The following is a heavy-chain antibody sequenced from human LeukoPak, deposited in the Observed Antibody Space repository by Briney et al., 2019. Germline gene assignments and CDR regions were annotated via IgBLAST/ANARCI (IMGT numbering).Heavy chain of an antibody. CDR1: GYSISSGYY. CDR2: MYYSGSA. J-gene: IGHJ4*02. D-gene: IGHD3-22*01. V-gene: IGHV4-38-2*02. CDR3: ARDRYYYDSSGYDPYFDY. Sequence: PSETLSLTCTVSGYSISSGYYWGWIRQPPGKGLEWIGFMYYSGSAKYNPSLKSRVTISVDTSKNQFSLKLSSVTAADTAVYYCARDRYYYDSSGYDPYFDYWGQGTLVTVSS.